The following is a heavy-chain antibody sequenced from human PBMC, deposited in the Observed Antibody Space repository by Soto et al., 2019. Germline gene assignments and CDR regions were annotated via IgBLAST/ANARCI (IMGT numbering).Heavy chain of an antibody. CDR1: GGTFSSYA. V-gene: IGHV1-69*13. D-gene: IGHD2-2*01. CDR3: ARNGPGDCSSTSCYYPFDP. CDR2: IIPIFGTA. Sequence: GASVKVSCKASGGTFSSYAISWVRQAPGQGFEWMGGIIPIFGTANYAQKFQGRVTITADESTSTAYMELSSLRSEDTAVYYCARNGPGDCSSTSCYYPFDPWGQGTLVTVSS. J-gene: IGHJ5*02.